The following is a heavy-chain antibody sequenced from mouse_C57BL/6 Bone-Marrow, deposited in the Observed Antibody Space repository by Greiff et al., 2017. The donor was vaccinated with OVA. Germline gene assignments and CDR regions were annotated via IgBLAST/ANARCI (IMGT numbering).Heavy chain of an antibody. Sequence: EVQLQQSGAELVRPGASVKLSCTASGFNIKDYYMHWVKQRPEQGLEWIGRIDPEDGDTEYAPQFQGKATMTADTSSNTAYLQLSSLTSEDTAVYYCTLYYGNYGYYAMDYWGQGTSVTVSS. CDR3: TLYYGNYGYYAMDY. CDR1: GFNIKDYY. J-gene: IGHJ4*01. CDR2: IDPEDGDT. D-gene: IGHD2-1*01. V-gene: IGHV14-1*01.